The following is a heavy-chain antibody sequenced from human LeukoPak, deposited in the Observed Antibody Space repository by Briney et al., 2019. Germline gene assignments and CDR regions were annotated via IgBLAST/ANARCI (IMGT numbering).Heavy chain of an antibody. CDR1: GYSFTSYW. D-gene: IGHD6-13*01. Sequence: GESLKISCKGSGYSFTSYWIGWVRQMPGKGLEWMGMIYPGDSDSRYTPSFQGQVTISADKSLTTAYLQWSSLKASDTAMYYCARGFGSTWLEYWGQGTLVTVSS. V-gene: IGHV5-51*01. CDR3: ARGFGSTWLEY. CDR2: IYPGDSDS. J-gene: IGHJ1*01.